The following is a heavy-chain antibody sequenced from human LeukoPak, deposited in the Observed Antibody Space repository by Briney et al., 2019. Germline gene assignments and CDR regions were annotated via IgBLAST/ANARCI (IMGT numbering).Heavy chain of an antibody. V-gene: IGHV3-30*18. CDR3: AKDAKYTAMWYYFYMDV. CDR2: ISYDGSNK. J-gene: IGHJ6*03. CDR1: AFTFSSYG. Sequence: PGRSLRLSCAASAFTFSSYGMLEVGPAPGKGLVWLADISYDGSNKYYADSVKGRFTISRDNSKNTLYLQMNSLSPEDTAVYYCAKDAKYTAMWYYFYMDVWGKGTTVTVSS. D-gene: IGHD5-18*01.